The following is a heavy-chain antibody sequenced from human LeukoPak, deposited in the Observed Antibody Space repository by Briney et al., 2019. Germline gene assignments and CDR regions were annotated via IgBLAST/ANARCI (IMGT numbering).Heavy chain of an antibody. J-gene: IGHJ4*02. D-gene: IGHD3-22*01. CDR1: GGTFSSYA. V-gene: IGHV1-69*04. CDR2: IIPILGIA. CDR3: ARGRSSLGSSGYYIS. Sequence: ASVKVSCKASGGTFSSYAISWVRQAPGQGLEWMGRIIPILGIANYAQKFQGRVTITTDKSTSTAYMELSSLRSEDTAVYYCARGRSSLGSSGYYISWGQGTLVTVSS.